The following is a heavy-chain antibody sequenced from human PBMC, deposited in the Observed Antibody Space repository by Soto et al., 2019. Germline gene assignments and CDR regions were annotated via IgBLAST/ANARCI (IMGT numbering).Heavy chain of an antibody. CDR1: GYRVASYW. J-gene: IGHJ5*02. V-gene: IGHV5-51*01. CDR3: ASQLGHAYPPNWFLP. D-gene: IGHD1-26*01. Sequence: RESLKISCKGSGYRVASYWIAWVRQMPGKGLEWMVIIYPGDSDARCSPSFQGQVTISVDKSISTAYLQWSSLKASDTAIYYCASQLGHAYPPNWFLPRDPATLLTLFS. CDR2: IYPGDSDA.